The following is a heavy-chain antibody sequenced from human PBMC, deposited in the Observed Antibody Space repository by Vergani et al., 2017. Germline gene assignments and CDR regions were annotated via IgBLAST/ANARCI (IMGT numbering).Heavy chain of an antibody. CDR1: GFTFSNAW. D-gene: IGHD3-3*01. J-gene: IGHJ6*03. CDR2: IKSKTDGGTT. V-gene: IGHV3-15*07. CDR3: VRTYYDFWSGYYFYMDV. Sequence: EVQLVESGGGLVKPGGSLRLSCAASGFTFSNAWMNWVRKAPGKGLEWVGRIKSKTDGGTTDYAAPVKGRFTISRDDSKNTLYLQMNSLKTEDTAVYYCVRTYYDFWSGYYFYMDVWGKGTTVTVSS.